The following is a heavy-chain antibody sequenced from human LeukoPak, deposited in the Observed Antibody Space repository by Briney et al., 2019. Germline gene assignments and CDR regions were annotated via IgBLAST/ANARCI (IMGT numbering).Heavy chain of an antibody. CDR2: ISSSDSTL. D-gene: IGHD3-10*01. CDR1: GFTFSDYN. V-gene: IGHV3-11*04. CDR3: ARGIVRGLPYYFDY. J-gene: IGHJ4*02. Sequence: GGTLSLSCSASGFTFSDYNVSWIRQAPGKGLEWVSYISSSDSTLYYADSLEGRFTISRDNANNSLYLQMNSLRAEDTAVYYCARGIVRGLPYYFDYWSQGTLVTVTS.